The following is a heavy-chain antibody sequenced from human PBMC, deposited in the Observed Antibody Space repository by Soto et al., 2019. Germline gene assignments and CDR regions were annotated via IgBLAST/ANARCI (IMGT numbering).Heavy chain of an antibody. CDR1: GGTFSSYA. D-gene: IGHD4-17*01. J-gene: IGHJ4*02. Sequence: VKVSCKASGGTFSSYAISWVRQAPGQGLEWMGGIIPIFGTANYAQKFQGRVTITADKSTSTAYMELSSLRSEDTAVYYCARAGDYGDYEYYFDYWGQGTLVIVSS. CDR3: ARAGDYGDYEYYFDY. V-gene: IGHV1-69*13. CDR2: IIPIFGTA.